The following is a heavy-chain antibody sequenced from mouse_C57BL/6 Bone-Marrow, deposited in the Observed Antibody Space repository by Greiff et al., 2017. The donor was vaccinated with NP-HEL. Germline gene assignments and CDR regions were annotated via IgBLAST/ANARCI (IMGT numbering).Heavy chain of an antibody. J-gene: IGHJ2*01. CDR1: GFNIKDYY. V-gene: IGHV14-2*01. D-gene: IGHD1-1*01. CDR2: IDPEDGET. CDR3: ARWAYGSNGFDY. Sequence: VQLKESGAELVKPGASVKLSCTASGFNIKDYYMHWVKQRTEQGLEWIGRIDPEDGETKYVPKFQGKATITADTSSNTAYLQLSSLTSDDTAVYYCARWAYGSNGFDYWGQGTTLTVSS.